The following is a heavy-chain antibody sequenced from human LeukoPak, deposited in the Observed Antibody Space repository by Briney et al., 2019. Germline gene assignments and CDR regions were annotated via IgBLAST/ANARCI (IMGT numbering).Heavy chain of an antibody. J-gene: IGHJ3*02. CDR2: IYHSGST. CDR3: ARVGDLDAFDI. D-gene: IGHD2-21*02. CDR1: GGSISSYY. V-gene: IGHV4-59*12. Sequence: SETLSLTCTVSGGSISSYYWSWIRQPPGKGLEWIGYIYHSGSTYYNPSLKSRVTISVDRSKNQFSLKLSSVTAADTAVYYCARVGDLDAFDIWGQGTMVTVSS.